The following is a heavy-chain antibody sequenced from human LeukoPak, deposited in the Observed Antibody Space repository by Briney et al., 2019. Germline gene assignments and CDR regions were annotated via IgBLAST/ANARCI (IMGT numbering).Heavy chain of an antibody. V-gene: IGHV1-69*05. Sequence: ASVKVSCKASGGTFTIYAISWVRQAPGQGLEWMGGIIPIFGTANYAQKLQGRVTMTTDTYTSTAYMELRSLRSDDKAVYYCARVGDDGCGGDCSYYYYYGMDVWGQGTTVTVSS. CDR2: IIPIFGTA. J-gene: IGHJ6*02. CDR1: GGTFTIYA. CDR3: ARVGDDGCGGDCSYYYYYGMDV. D-gene: IGHD2-21*02.